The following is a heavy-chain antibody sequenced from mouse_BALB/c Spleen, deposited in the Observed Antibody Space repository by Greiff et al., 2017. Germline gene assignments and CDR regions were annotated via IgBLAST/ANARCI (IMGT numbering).Heavy chain of an antibody. J-gene: IGHJ4*01. V-gene: IGHV5-12-1*01. CDR2: ISSGGGST. CDR3: AREGRQGPYAMDY. CDR1: GFAFSSYD. Sequence: EAQVVESGGGLVKPGGSLKLSCAASGFAFSSYDMSWVRQTPEKRLEWVAYISSGGGSTYYPDTVKGRFTISRDNAKNTLYLQMSSLKSEDTAMYYCAREGRQGPYAMDYWGQGTSVTVSS. D-gene: IGHD3-2*01.